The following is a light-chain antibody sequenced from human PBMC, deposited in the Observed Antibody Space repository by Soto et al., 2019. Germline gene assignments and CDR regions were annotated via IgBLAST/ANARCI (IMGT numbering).Light chain of an antibody. CDR2: DVS. CDR1: SSDVGGYNY. CDR3: SSYTSSSTSYV. J-gene: IGLJ1*01. Sequence: VLTQPASVSGSPGQSITISCTGTSSDVGGYNYVSWYQQHPGKAPKLMIYDVSNRPSGVSNRFSGSKSGNTASLTISGLQAEDEADYYCSSYTSSSTSYVFGTGTKVTVL. V-gene: IGLV2-14*01.